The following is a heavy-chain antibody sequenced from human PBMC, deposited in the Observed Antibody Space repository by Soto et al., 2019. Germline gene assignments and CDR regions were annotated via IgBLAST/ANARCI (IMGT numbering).Heavy chain of an antibody. Sequence: QVQLVESGGGVVEPGTSLRLSCADSGFAFSTYGMHWVRQAPGKGLEWVAVISYDGIEKYYADSVKGRFTSSRDNSKNTLYLQMKSLRTEHTAVYYGAKYRRYFDCLASLEYWGQGTLVTVSS. V-gene: IGHV3-30*18. CDR2: ISYDGIEK. CDR1: GFAFSTYG. CDR3: AKYRRYFDCLASLEY. J-gene: IGHJ4*02. D-gene: IGHD3-9*01.